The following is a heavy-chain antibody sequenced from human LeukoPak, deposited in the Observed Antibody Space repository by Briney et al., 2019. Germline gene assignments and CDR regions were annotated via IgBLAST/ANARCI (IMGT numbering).Heavy chain of an antibody. Sequence: SETLSLTCTVSGGSISSYYWSWIRQPAGKGLEWFGRIYTSGSTHYNPSLKSRVTMSVDTPKNQFSLKLSSVTAADPAVYYCARGGEGYSSSSRYYYYYMDVWGKGTTVTVSS. D-gene: IGHD6-6*01. CDR2: IYTSGST. CDR3: ARGGEGYSSSSRYYYYYMDV. J-gene: IGHJ6*03. V-gene: IGHV4-4*07. CDR1: GGSISSYY.